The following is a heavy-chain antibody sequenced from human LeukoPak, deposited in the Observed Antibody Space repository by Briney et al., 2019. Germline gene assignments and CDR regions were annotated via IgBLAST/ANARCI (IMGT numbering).Heavy chain of an antibody. D-gene: IGHD1-26*01. V-gene: IGHV3-9*01. CDR2: INWNSGNI. CDR1: GFTFDDYA. J-gene: IGHJ4*02. Sequence: GGSLRLSCAASGFTFDDYAMHWVRQAPGKGLEWVSAINWNSGNIGYADSVKGRFTISRDNAKNSLYLQMNSLRAEDTAVYYCARDLIWDSLDYWGQGTLVTVSS. CDR3: ARDLIWDSLDY.